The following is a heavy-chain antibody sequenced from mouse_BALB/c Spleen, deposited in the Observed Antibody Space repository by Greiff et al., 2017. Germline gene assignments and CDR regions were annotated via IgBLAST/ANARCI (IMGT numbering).Heavy chain of an antibody. CDR3: ARYYYGSKGTWFAY. J-gene: IGHJ3*01. D-gene: IGHD1-1*01. CDR1: GFSLTSYG. CDR2: IWSGGST. Sequence: VQLVESGPGLVQPSQSLSITCTVSGFSLTSYGVHWVRQSPGKGLEWLGVIWSGGSTDYNAAFISRLSISKDNSKSHVFFKMNSLQANDTAIYYCARYYYGSKGTWFAYWGQGTLVTVSA. V-gene: IGHV2-2*02.